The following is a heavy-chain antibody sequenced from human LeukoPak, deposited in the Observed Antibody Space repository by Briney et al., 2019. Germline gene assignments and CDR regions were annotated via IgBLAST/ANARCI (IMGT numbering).Heavy chain of an antibody. CDR3: ARRRGYSYGSYYYYYMDG. CDR2: INSDGSST. D-gene: IGHD5-18*01. V-gene: IGHV3-74*01. J-gene: IGHJ6*03. Sequence: GGSLRLSCAASGFTFSSYWMHWVRQAPGKGLVWVSRINSDGSSTSYADSVEGRFTISRDNAKNTLYLQMNSLRAEDTAVYYCARRRGYSYGSYYYYYMDGWGKGTTVTISS. CDR1: GFTFSSYW.